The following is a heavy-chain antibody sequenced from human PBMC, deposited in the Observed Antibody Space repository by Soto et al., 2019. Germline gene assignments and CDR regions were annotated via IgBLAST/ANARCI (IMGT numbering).Heavy chain of an antibody. J-gene: IGHJ4*02. CDR3: ARGSWAVRFEY. D-gene: IGHD3-16*01. CDR2: INHSGGT. V-gene: IGHV4-34*01. Sequence: QVQLQQWGAGLLKPLETLSLTCAVYGGSFSYDYWTWIRQSPGKGLEWIGEINHSGGTNYNPSLKSRVTISEDTSKNQFSLRLNSVTAADTAVYYCARGSWAVRFEYWGQGALVTVSS. CDR1: GGSFSYDY.